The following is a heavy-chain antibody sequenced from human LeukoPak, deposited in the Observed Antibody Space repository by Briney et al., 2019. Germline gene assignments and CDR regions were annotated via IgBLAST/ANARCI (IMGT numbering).Heavy chain of an antibody. D-gene: IGHD3-10*01. CDR1: GYTFTSYD. CDR3: ARALLWFGELLGWFDP. CDR2: IIPIFGTA. J-gene: IGHJ5*02. V-gene: IGHV1-69*06. Sequence: SVKVSCKASGYTFTSYDINWVRQAPGQGLEWMGGIIPIFGTANYAQKFQGRVTITADTSTSTAYMELSSLRSEDTAVYYCARALLWFGELLGWFDPWGQGTLVTVSS.